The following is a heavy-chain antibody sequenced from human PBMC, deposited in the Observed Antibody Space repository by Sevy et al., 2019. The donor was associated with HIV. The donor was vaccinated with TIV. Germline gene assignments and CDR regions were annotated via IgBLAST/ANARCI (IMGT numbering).Heavy chain of an antibody. D-gene: IGHD6-6*01. V-gene: IGHV3-7*01. J-gene: IGHJ4*02. CDR1: EFNFGIYW. Sequence: GGSLRLSCAASEFNFGIYWMSWVRQAPGKGLEYVANIKQDGSQRYYVDSVRGRSTTPRDNAENSLFLEMNSLRDEDTAVYYCASQAPYFDNWGPGTQVTVSS. CDR2: IKQDGSQR. CDR3: ASQAPYFDN.